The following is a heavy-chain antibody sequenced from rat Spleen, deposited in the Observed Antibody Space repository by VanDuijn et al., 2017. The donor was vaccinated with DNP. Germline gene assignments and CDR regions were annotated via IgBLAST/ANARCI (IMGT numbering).Heavy chain of an antibody. CDR3: ARHGRITTVATYWFFDF. J-gene: IGHJ1*01. V-gene: IGHV5-17*01. CDR2: ISTSGSRT. CDR1: GFIFSDYA. D-gene: IGHD1-3*01. Sequence: EVHLVESGGDLVHPGGSLKLSCSASGFIFSDYAMAWVRQAPKKGLEWVATISTSGSRTYYPDSVKGRFTISRDNAKSSLYLQMSKLGSEDTATYYCARHGRITTVATYWFFDFWGPGTMVTVSS.